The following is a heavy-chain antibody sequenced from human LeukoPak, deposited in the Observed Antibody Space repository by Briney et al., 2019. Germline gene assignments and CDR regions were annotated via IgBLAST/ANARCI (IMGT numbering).Heavy chain of an antibody. CDR1: GGSFSGSY. D-gene: IGHD7-27*01. Sequence: PSETLSLTCGVSGGSFSGSYWSWLRQPPGKGLEWIGEINHSGSTNYNPSLKSRVSMSVDTSKNEFSLRLSSVTAADTAVYYCARVPLANWGTGAFDLWGPGTKVTVSS. V-gene: IGHV4-34*01. CDR3: ARVPLANWGTGAFDL. J-gene: IGHJ3*01. CDR2: INHSGST.